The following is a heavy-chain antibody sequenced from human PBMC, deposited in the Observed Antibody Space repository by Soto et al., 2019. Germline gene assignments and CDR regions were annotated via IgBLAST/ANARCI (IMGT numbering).Heavy chain of an antibody. J-gene: IGHJ5*02. D-gene: IGHD3-10*01. CDR3: ARARGRRWFDP. CDR2: INHSGST. V-gene: IGHV4-34*01. Sequence: QVQLQQWGAGLLKPSETLSLTCAVYGGSFSGYYWSWIRQPPGKGLEWIGEINHSGSTNYNPSLTSRVTISVDTSKNQFSLKLSSVTAADTAVYYCARARGRRWFDPWGQGTLVTVSS. CDR1: GGSFSGYY.